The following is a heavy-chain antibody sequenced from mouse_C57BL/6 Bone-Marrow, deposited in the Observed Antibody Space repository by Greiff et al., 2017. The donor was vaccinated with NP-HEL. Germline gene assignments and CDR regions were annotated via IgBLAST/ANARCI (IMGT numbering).Heavy chain of an antibody. CDR3: AREGHY. CDR1: GYTFTSYW. D-gene: IGHD3-3*01. J-gene: IGHJ2*01. V-gene: IGHV1-69*01. CDR2: IDPSDSYT. Sequence: QVQLKQPGAELVMPGASVKLSCKASGYTFTSYWMHWVKQRPGQGLEWIGEIDPSDSYTNYNQKFKGKSTLTVDKSSSTAYMQLSSLTSEDSAVYYCAREGHYWGQGTTLTVSS.